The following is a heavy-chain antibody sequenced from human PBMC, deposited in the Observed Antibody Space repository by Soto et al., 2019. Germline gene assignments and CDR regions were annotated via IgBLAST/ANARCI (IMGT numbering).Heavy chain of an antibody. V-gene: IGHV3-23*01. Sequence: GGSLRLSCAASGFTFSSYAMSWVRLAPGKGLEWVSAISGSGGSTYYADSVKGRFTISRDNSKNTLYLQMNSLRAEDTAVYYCAKDLSDYNPYYYYYGMDVWGQGTTVTVSS. D-gene: IGHD4-4*01. CDR2: ISGSGGST. J-gene: IGHJ6*02. CDR3: AKDLSDYNPYYYYYGMDV. CDR1: GFTFSSYA.